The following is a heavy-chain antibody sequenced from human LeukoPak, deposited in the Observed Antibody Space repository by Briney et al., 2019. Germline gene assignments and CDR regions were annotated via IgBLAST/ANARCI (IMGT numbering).Heavy chain of an antibody. CDR3: AKDRTGNWAYYFDY. CDR2: ISGSGGTT. CDR1: GFTFSSYA. J-gene: IGHJ4*02. D-gene: IGHD3/OR15-3a*01. V-gene: IGHV3-23*01. Sequence: GXLRLSXAASGFTFSSYAMSWVRQAPGKGLEWVSAISGSGGTTYYADSVKGRFTISRDNSKNTVHLQMNSLRVEDTAVYYCAKDRTGNWAYYFDYWGQGSLVXV.